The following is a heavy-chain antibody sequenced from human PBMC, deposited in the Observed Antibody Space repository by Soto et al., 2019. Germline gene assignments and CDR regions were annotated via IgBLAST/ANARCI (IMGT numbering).Heavy chain of an antibody. V-gene: IGHV1-18*01. D-gene: IGHD3-22*01. CDR2: ISPYSGKT. Sequence: QIQLVQSGTEVRKPGASAKVSCKTSGYTFTNNDVCWVRQTPGQGLEWMGWISPYSGKTNYARKFKGRVTMTTDTSTSTVYMELTSPTSDYTAVYYCAREGLLLLPDYWGQGTLVTVSS. J-gene: IGHJ4*02. CDR1: GYTFTNND. CDR3: AREGLLLLPDY.